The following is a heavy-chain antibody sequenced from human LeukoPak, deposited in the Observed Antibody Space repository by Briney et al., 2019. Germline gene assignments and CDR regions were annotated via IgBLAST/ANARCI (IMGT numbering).Heavy chain of an antibody. Sequence: PGGSLRLSCAASGFTFSDYYMSWIRQAPGKGLEWVSYISSSGNTIYYADSVKGRFTISRDNAKNSLYLQMNSLKLEDTALYYCVKDRDFWSGLDVWGQGTMVTVS. V-gene: IGHV3-11*01. CDR3: VKDRDFWSGLDV. J-gene: IGHJ6*02. D-gene: IGHD3-3*01. CDR2: ISSSGNTI. CDR1: GFTFSDYY.